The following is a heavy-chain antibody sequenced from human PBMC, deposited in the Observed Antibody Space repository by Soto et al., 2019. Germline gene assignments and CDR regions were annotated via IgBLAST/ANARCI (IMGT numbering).Heavy chain of an antibody. CDR1: GGSISSGDYY. J-gene: IGHJ4*02. CDR3: ATVPPYRTGFGGFNY. CDR2: IYYSGST. D-gene: IGHD6-19*01. Sequence: QVQLQESGPGLVKPSQTLSLTCTVSGGSISSGDYYWSWIRQPPGKGLEWIGYIYYSGSTYFNPSLKSRVTISLDASRNQFTLRLSSVTAADTDVYYCATVPPYRTGFGGFNYWGQGTLVTASS. V-gene: IGHV4-30-4*01.